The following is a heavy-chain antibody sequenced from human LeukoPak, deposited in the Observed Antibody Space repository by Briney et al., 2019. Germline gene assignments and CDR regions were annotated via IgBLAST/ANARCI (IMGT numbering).Heavy chain of an antibody. CDR3: ARVGDSSGYPRQGVL. CDR1: GGSFSGYY. J-gene: IGHJ4*02. D-gene: IGHD3-22*01. Sequence: SETLSLTCAVYGGSFSGYYWSWIRQPPGKGLEWIGSIYHSGSTYYNPSLKSRVTISVDTSKNQFSLKLSSVTAADTAVYYCARVGDSSGYPRQGVLWGQGTLVTVSS. V-gene: IGHV4-34*01. CDR2: IYHSGST.